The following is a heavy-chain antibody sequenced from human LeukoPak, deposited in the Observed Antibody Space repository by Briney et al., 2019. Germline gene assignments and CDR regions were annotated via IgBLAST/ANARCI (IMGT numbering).Heavy chain of an antibody. CDR2: INHSGST. Sequence: SSETLSLTCTVSGGSISSSSYYWGWIRQPPGKGLEWIGEINHSGSTNYNPSLKSRVTISVDTSKNQFSLKLSSVTAADTAVYYCARGGVVSVVYYYYYMDVWGKGTAVTISS. CDR1: GGSISSSSYY. D-gene: IGHD3-3*01. V-gene: IGHV4-39*07. CDR3: ARGGVVSVVYYYYYMDV. J-gene: IGHJ6*03.